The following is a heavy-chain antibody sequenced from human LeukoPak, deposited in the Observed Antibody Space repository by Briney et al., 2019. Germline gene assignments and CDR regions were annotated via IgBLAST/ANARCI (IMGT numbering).Heavy chain of an antibody. V-gene: IGHV4-34*01. CDR3: ARGPGDSSGYEFDY. CDR1: GGSFSDYY. Sequence: SETLSLTCTVYGGSFSDYYWNWIRQPPGKGLEWIGEINHSGSTNYNPSLKSRVTISVDTSKNQFSLKLSSVTAADTAVYYCARGPGDSSGYEFDYWGQGTLVTVSS. J-gene: IGHJ4*02. D-gene: IGHD3-22*01. CDR2: INHSGST.